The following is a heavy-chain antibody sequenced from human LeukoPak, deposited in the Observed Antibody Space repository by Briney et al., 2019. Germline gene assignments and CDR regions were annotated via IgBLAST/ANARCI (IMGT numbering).Heavy chain of an antibody. CDR2: IYYSGST. CDR3: ARERYCSGGSCPRRAFDI. Sequence: TTSETLSLTCTVYGGSISSYYWSWIRQPPGKGLEWIGYIYYSGSTNYNPSLKSRVTISVDTSKNQFSLTLSSVTAADTAVYYCARERYCSGGSCPRRAFDIWGQGTMVTVSS. J-gene: IGHJ3*02. V-gene: IGHV4-59*01. CDR1: GGSISSYY. D-gene: IGHD2-15*01.